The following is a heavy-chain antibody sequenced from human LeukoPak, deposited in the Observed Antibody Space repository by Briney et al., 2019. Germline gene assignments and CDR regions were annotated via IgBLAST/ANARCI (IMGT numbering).Heavy chain of an antibody. CDR3: ARYDYYGSGSYWKKPYYFDY. V-gene: IGHV4-34*01. J-gene: IGHJ4*02. CDR2: INHSGST. Sequence: PSETLSLTCAVYGGSFSGYYWSWIRHPPGKGLEWIGEINHSGSTNYNPSLKSRVTISVDTSKNQFSLKLSSVTAADTAVYYCARYDYYGSGSYWKKPYYFDYWGQGTLVTVSS. D-gene: IGHD3-10*01. CDR1: GGSFSGYY.